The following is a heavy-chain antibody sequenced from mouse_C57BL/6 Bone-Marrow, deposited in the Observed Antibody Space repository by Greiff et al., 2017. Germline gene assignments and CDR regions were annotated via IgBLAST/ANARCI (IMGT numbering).Heavy chain of an antibody. J-gene: IGHJ4*01. V-gene: IGHV14-4*01. CDR2: IDPENGDT. CDR1: GFNIKDDY. D-gene: IGHD1-1*01. CDR3: TTELREGYAMDD. Sequence: VQLQQSGAELVRPGASVKLSCTASGFNIKDDYMHWVKQRPEQGLEWIGWIDPENGDTEYASKFQGKATITADTSSNTAYLQLSSLTSEDTAVYYCTTELREGYAMDDWGQGTSVTVSS.